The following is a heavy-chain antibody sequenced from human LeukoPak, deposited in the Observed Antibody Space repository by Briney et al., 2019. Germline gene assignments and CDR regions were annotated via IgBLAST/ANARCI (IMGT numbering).Heavy chain of an antibody. V-gene: IGHV1-2*06. CDR1: GHSFTGFY. CDR2: INPNSGGT. J-gene: IGHJ4*02. CDR3: ARAMRRGLFRL. D-gene: IGHD4-17*01. Sequence: ASVKVSCKASGHSFTGFYMHWVRQAPGQGLEWMGRINPNSGGTNYAQKFQGRVTMTRDTSISTAYMELSRLRSDDTAVYYCARAMRRGLFRLWGQGTLVTVSS.